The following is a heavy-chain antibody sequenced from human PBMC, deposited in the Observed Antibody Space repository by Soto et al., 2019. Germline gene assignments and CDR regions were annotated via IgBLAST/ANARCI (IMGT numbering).Heavy chain of an antibody. Sequence: QVYLVQSGAEVRKPGASVKLSCKASGYTFTNYGVAWVRQAPGHGLEWLGWISGYNGNTNYAQKFQGRVTMTRDTATCSASMELKTLRSDDTASYFCARALVKAVNRGGTGAHNWFDPWCQGPLVTVSS. CDR2: ISGYNGNT. CDR1: GYTFTNYG. D-gene: IGHD3-16*02. CDR3: ARALVKAVNRGGTGAHNWFDP. J-gene: IGHJ5*02. V-gene: IGHV1-18*01.